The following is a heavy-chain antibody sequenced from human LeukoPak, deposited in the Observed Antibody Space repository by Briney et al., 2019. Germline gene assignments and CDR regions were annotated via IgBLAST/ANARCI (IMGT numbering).Heavy chain of an antibody. CDR1: GFTFDDYW. CDR2: INQDGSEK. Sequence: PGGSLRLSCGASGFTFDDYWMSWVRQAPGQGLEWVANINQDGSEKYYLDSAKGRFTISRDNARNSLYLQVNSLRAEDTAAYYCAKDQAVAGTGRYFDYWGQGTLVTVSS. J-gene: IGHJ4*02. CDR3: AKDQAVAGTGRYFDY. V-gene: IGHV3-7*01. D-gene: IGHD6-19*01.